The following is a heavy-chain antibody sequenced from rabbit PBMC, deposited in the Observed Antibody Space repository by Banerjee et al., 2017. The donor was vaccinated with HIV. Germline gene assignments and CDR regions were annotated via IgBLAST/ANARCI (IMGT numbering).Heavy chain of an antibody. D-gene: IGHD6-1*01. CDR2: IYTGSSGST. CDR3: AREVGYGYAFGL. V-gene: IGHV1S45*01. Sequence: QEQLEESGGGLVKPEGSLTLTCTAAGFSFSSSYYMCWVRQAPGKGLEWIACIYTGSSGSTYYASWAKGRFTISKTSSTTVTLQMTSLTVADTATYFCAREVGYGYAFGLWGQGTLVTVS. J-gene: IGHJ3*01. CDR1: GFSFSSSYY.